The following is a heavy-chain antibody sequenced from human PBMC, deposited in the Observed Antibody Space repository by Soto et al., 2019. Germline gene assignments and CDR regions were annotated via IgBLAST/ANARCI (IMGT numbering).Heavy chain of an antibody. V-gene: IGHV4-31*03. CDR1: GGSISSGGYY. Sequence: QVQRQESGPGLVKPSQTLSLTCTVSGGSISSGGYYWSWIRQHPGKGLEWIGYIYYSGSTYYNPSLKSRVTISVDTSKNQFSLKLSSVTAADTAVYYCARVKQGQRYYYDSSGYYLDYWGQGTLVTVSS. CDR2: IYYSGST. CDR3: ARVKQGQRYYYDSSGYYLDY. D-gene: IGHD3-22*01. J-gene: IGHJ4*02.